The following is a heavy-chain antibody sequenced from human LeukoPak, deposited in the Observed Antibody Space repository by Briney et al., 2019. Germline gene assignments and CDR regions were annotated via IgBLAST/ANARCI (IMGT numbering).Heavy chain of an antibody. CDR2: IYTSGST. CDR1: GGSISSGSYY. J-gene: IGHJ3*02. D-gene: IGHD5-18*01. Sequence: SETLSLTCTVSGGSISSGSYYWSWIRQPAGKGLEWIGRIYTSGSTNYNPSLKSRVTISVDTSKNQFSLKLSSVTAADTAVYYCARAVERGYSYPAYAFDIWGQGTMVTVSS. V-gene: IGHV4-61*02. CDR3: ARAVERGYSYPAYAFDI.